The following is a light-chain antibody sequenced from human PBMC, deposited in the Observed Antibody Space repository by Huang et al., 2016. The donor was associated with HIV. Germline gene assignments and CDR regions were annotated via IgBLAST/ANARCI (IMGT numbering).Light chain of an antibody. CDR3: HQSFSSPIT. Sequence: DIQMTQSPSSLSASVGDRVTITCRASQSIAKFLNWYQQKPGKAPKLLIYAASSLQSGVPPRFVGSGSGTDFTLTISSLQPEDFATYFCHQSFSSPITFGHGTKVDIK. CDR1: QSIAKF. V-gene: IGKV1-39*01. CDR2: AAS. J-gene: IGKJ3*01.